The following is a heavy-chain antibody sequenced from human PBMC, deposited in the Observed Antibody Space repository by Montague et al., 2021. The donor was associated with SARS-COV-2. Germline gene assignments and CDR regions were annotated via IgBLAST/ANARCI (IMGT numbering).Heavy chain of an antibody. CDR1: GGSISSHY. J-gene: IGHJ5*01. D-gene: IGHD3-10*01. CDR3: ARPGVLWFGVAWNGFDP. CDR2: IYNSGST. Sequence: SETLSLTCTVSGGSISSHYWSWIRQPPGKGLEWIGYIYNSGSTNYNPSLKSRVTISVDTSKNQFSLKLSSVTAADTAGYYCARPGVLWFGVAWNGFDPWGQGTMVTVSS. V-gene: IGHV4-59*08.